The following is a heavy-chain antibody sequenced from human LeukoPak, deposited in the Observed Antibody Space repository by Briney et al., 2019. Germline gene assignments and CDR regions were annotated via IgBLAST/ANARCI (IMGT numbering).Heavy chain of an antibody. CDR2: IYYSGST. CDR3: ARHHNDFWSGYHLTYFDY. V-gene: IGHV4-39*01. CDR1: GSSISSSSYY. Sequence: PSETLSLTCTVSGSSISSSSYYWGWIRQPPGKGLEWIGSIYYSGSTYYNPSLKSRVTISVDTSKNQFSLKLSSVAAADTAVYYCARHHNDFWSGYHLTYFDYWGQGTLVTVSS. D-gene: IGHD3-3*01. J-gene: IGHJ4*02.